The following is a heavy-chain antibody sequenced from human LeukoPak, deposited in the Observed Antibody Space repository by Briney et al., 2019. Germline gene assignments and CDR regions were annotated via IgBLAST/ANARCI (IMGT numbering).Heavy chain of an antibody. J-gene: IGHJ4*02. D-gene: IGHD3-10*01. CDR3: ARARITMVRGVFPYVDY. Sequence: PGGSLRLSCAASGFTFSSYSMNWVRQAPGKGLEWVSSISSSSSYIYYADSVKGRFTISRDNAKNSLYLQMNSLRAEGTAVYYRARARITMVRGVFPYVDYWGQGTLVTVSS. V-gene: IGHV3-21*01. CDR2: ISSSSSYI. CDR1: GFTFSSYS.